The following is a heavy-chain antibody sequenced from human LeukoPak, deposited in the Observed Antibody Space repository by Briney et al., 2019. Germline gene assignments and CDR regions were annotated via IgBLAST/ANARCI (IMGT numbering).Heavy chain of an antibody. CDR2: IYISGST. D-gene: IGHD6-6*01. J-gene: IGHJ3*02. Sequence: SETLSLTCTVSGGSISSYYWSWIRQPAGKGLEWIGRIYISGSTNYNPSLKSRVTISVDTSKNQFSLKLSSVTAADTAVYYCARGSIAARNDAFDIWGQGTMVTVSS. V-gene: IGHV4-4*07. CDR3: ARGSIAARNDAFDI. CDR1: GGSISSYY.